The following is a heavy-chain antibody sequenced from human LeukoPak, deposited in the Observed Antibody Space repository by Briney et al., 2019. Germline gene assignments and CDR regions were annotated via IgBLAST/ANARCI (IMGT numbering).Heavy chain of an antibody. J-gene: IGHJ3*02. CDR3: AKDPNGDYIGTFDI. CDR1: KFNFSSYG. Sequence: PGGSLRLSCTTSKFNFSSYGMTWVRQAPGKGLEWVSSISGSGGSTQYAASVQGRFTISRDNSKNTLYLQMNSLRAEDTAVYYCAKDPNGDYIGTFDIWGQGTMVTVSS. D-gene: IGHD4-17*01. CDR2: ISGSGGST. V-gene: IGHV3-23*01.